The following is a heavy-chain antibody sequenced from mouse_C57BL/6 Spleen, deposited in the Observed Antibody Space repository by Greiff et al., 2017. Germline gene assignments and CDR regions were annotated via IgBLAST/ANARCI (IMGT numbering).Heavy chain of an antibody. CDR2: IYPGDGDT. J-gene: IGHJ2*01. V-gene: IGHV1-80*01. CDR3: ARNGNYEAYFDY. CDR1: GYAFSSYW. Sequence: QVQLQQSGAELVKPGASVKISCKASGYAFSSYWMNWVKQRPGKGLEWIGQIYPGDGDTNYNGKFKGKATLTADKASSPAYMQLSSLTSEDSAVYFCARNGNYEAYFDYWGQGTTLTVSS. D-gene: IGHD2-1*01.